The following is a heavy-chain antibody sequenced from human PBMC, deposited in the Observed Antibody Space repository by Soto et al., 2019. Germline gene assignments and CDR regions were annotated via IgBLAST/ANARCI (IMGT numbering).Heavy chain of an antibody. CDR3: GRGVPGTYAFDI. Sequence: LRLSCAASGFIVSHYYMTWVRQAPGKGLEWVSVIYSGGSTYYADSVKGRFTISRDSSENTMYLQMNSLRAEDTAVYYCGRGVPGTYAFDIWGQGTMVTVSS. V-gene: IGHV3-66*01. CDR2: IYSGGST. D-gene: IGHD3-10*01. J-gene: IGHJ3*02. CDR1: GFIVSHYY.